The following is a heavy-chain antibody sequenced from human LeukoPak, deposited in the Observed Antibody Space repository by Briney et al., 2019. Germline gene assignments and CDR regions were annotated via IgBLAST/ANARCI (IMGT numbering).Heavy chain of an antibody. CDR3: AKDRDPSYDSSGYYFDY. V-gene: IGHV3-23*01. Sequence: GGSLRLSCAASGFTFSSYAMSWVRQAPGKGLEWVSAISGSGGSTYYADSVKGRFTISRDNSKNTLYLQMNSLRAEDTAVYYCAKDRDPSYDSSGYYFDYWGQGTLVTVSS. CDR1: GFTFSSYA. CDR2: ISGSGGST. D-gene: IGHD3-22*01. J-gene: IGHJ4*02.